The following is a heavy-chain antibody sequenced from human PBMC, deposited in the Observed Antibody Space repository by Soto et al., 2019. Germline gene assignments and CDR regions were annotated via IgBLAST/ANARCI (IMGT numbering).Heavy chain of an antibody. CDR2: ISGSGGST. CDR1: GFTFSSYA. V-gene: IGHV3-23*01. D-gene: IGHD3-10*01. J-gene: IGHJ5*02. CDR3: ASPLVRITMVRGVVVASP. Sequence: EVQLLESGGGLVQPGGSLRLSCAASGFTFSSYAMSWVRQAPGKGLEWVSAISGSGGSTYYADSVKGRFTISRDNSKNTLYLQMNSLRAEDTAVYYCASPLVRITMVRGVVVASPWGQGTLVTVSS.